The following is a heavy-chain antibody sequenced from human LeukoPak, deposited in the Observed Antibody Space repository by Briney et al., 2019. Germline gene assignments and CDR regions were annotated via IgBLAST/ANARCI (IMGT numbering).Heavy chain of an antibody. CDR2: INHSEST. V-gene: IGHV4-34*01. D-gene: IGHD4-17*01. CDR3: ARVEADYGDYVDYYYYGMDV. Sequence: PSETLSLTCAVYGGSFSGYYWSWIRQPPGKGLEWIGEINHSESTNYNPSLKSRVTISVDTSKNQFSLKLSSVTAADTAVYYCARVEADYGDYVDYYYYGMDVWGQGTTVTVSS. CDR1: GGSFSGYY. J-gene: IGHJ6*02.